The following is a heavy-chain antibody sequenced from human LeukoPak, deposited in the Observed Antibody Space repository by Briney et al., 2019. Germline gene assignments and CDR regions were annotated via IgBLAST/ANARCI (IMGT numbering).Heavy chain of an antibody. V-gene: IGHV3-23*01. CDR1: GFTFSSYG. J-gene: IGHJ6*02. Sequence: GGSLRLSCAASGFTFSSYGMSWVRQAPGKGLEWVSAISGSGGSTYYADSVKGRFTISRNNSKNTLYLQMNSLRAEDTAVYYCAKGIRYYYYGMDVWGQGTTVTVSS. D-gene: IGHD2/OR15-2a*01. CDR3: AKGIRYYYYGMDV. CDR2: ISGSGGST.